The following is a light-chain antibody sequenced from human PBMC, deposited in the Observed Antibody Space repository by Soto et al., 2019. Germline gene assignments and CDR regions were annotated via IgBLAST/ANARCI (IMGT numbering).Light chain of an antibody. Sequence: DIPMTQSPSSLSASVGDRVTITCRASQSISRSLNWYHQKPGKAPKLLIYAASSLQSGVPSRFSGGGSGTDFTLTISSLQPEDNATYYCQQSYSTPWTFGQGTKVEIK. V-gene: IGKV1-39*01. CDR1: QSISRS. CDR2: AAS. CDR3: QQSYSTPWT. J-gene: IGKJ1*01.